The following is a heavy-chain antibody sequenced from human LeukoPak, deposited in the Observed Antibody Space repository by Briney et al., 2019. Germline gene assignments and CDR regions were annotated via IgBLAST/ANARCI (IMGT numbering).Heavy chain of an antibody. D-gene: IGHD2-15*01. CDR3: AKAGAGIVVVAATPFDY. V-gene: IGHV3-23*01. J-gene: IGHJ4*02. Sequence: GGSLRLSCAASGFTFSHAWMSWVRQAPGKGLEWVSAISGSGGSTYYADSVKGRFTISRDNSKNTLYLQMNSLRAEDTAVYYCAKAGAGIVVVAATPFDYWGQGTLVTVSS. CDR1: GFTFSHAW. CDR2: ISGSGGST.